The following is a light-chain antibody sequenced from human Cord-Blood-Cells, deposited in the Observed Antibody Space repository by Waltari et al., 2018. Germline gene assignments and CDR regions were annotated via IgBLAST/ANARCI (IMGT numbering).Light chain of an antibody. CDR3: CSYAGSSTWV. CDR1: SSDVGSYNL. J-gene: IGLJ3*02. CDR2: DGS. V-gene: IGLV2-23*01. Sequence: QSALTQPASVSGSPGQSITISCTGTSSDVGSYNLVSWYQQHPGKAPKLMIYDGSKRPSGVSNRFSDSKSGNTASLTISGLQAEDEADYYCCSYAGSSTWVFGGGTKLTVL.